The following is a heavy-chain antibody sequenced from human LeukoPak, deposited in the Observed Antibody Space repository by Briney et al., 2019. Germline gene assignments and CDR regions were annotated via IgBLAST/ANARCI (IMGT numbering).Heavy chain of an antibody. D-gene: IGHD3-22*01. CDR1: GFTSGDYV. CDR2: ISYDGSNK. CDR3: ARDDDYYDSSGYYMFDY. V-gene: IGHV3-30*04. Sequence: TGGSLRLSCTASGFTSGDYVMSWVRQAPGKGLEWVAVISYDGSNKYYADSVKGRFTISRDNSKNTLYLQMNSLRAEDTAVYYCARDDDYYDSSGYYMFDYWGQGTLVTVSS. J-gene: IGHJ4*02.